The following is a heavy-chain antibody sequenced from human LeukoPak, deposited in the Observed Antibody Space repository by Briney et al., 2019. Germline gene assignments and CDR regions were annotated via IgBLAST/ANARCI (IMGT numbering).Heavy chain of an antibody. J-gene: IGHJ4*02. V-gene: IGHV1-2*02. D-gene: IGHD5-18*01. CDR2: INPNSGGT. Sequence: ASVKVSCRTSGYTFTGYYMHWVRQAPGQGLEWMGWINPNSGGTNYAQTFQGRVTMTRDTSISTVYMELSRLRSDDTAMYYCARVPRGYSPAGGFDYWGQGTLVTVSS. CDR3: ARVPRGYSPAGGFDY. CDR1: GYTFTGYY.